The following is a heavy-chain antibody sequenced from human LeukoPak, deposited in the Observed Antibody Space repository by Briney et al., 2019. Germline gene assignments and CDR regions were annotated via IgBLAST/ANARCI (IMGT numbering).Heavy chain of an antibody. D-gene: IGHD3-3*01. CDR3: ARGGYDFWSGYTYGMDV. CDR2: INHSGST. CDR1: GGSFSGYY. V-gene: IGHV4-34*01. Sequence: PSETLSLTCAVYGGSFSGYYWSWIRQPPGKGLEWIGEINHSGSTNYNPSLKSRVTISVDTSKNQFSLKLSSVTAADTAVYYCARGGYDFWSGYTYGMDVWGQGTTVTVSS. J-gene: IGHJ6*02.